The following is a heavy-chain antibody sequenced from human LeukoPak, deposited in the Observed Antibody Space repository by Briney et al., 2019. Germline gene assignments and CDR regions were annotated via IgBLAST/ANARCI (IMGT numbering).Heavy chain of an antibody. CDR3: ARPCSGGSCYSSYDAFDI. D-gene: IGHD2-15*01. J-gene: IGHJ3*02. V-gene: IGHV5-51*01. Sequence: GESLKISCQGSGYSFTNYWIGWVRQMPGKGLEWMGIIYPGDSDTRYSPSFQGQVAISADKSISTAYLQWSSLKASDTAMYYCARPCSGGSCYSSYDAFDIWGQGTMVTVSS. CDR1: GYSFTNYW. CDR2: IYPGDSDT.